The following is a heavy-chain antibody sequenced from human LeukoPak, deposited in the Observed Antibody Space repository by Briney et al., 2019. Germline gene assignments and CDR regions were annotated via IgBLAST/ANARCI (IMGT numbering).Heavy chain of an antibody. CDR3: ARARYSGYDPTFDI. D-gene: IGHD5-12*01. Sequence: GGALRLSCAASGFTFSSYGMHWVRQAPGKGLEWVAVIWYDGSNKYYADSVKGRFTISRDNSKNTLYLQMNSLRAEDTAVYYCARARYSGYDPTFDIWGQGTMVTVSS. CDR1: GFTFSSYG. J-gene: IGHJ3*02. V-gene: IGHV3-33*01. CDR2: IWYDGSNK.